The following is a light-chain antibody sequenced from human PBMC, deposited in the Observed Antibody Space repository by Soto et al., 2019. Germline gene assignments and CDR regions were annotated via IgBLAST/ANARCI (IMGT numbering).Light chain of an antibody. CDR1: QSISSY. V-gene: IGKV1-39*01. J-gene: IGKJ4*01. CDR3: QQIYSHPLT. Sequence: DIQMTQSPSTLSASVGDRVTITCRASQSISSYLNWYQQKPGKAPKLLIYAASSLQSGVPSRFSGSGSGTDFTLTISSLQPEAFETSYCQQIYSHPLTVGGGTKVDIK. CDR2: AAS.